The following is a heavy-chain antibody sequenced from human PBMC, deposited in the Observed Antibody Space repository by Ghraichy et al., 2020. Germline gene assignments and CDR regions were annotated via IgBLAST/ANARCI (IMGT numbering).Heavy chain of an antibody. CDR1: GFTVSSNY. CDR2: IYSGGST. J-gene: IGHJ4*02. Sequence: GGSLRLSCAASGFTVSSNYMSWVRQAPGKGLEWVSVIYSGGSTYYADSVKGRFTISRDNSKNTLYLQMNSLRAEDTAVYYCARDRGDSSGWWWDFDYWGQGTLVTVSS. CDR3: ARDRGDSSGWWWDFDY. V-gene: IGHV3-53*01. D-gene: IGHD6-19*01.